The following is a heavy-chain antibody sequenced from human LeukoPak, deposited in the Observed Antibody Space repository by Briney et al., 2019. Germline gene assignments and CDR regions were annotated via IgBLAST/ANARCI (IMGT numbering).Heavy chain of an antibody. V-gene: IGHV4-39*07. J-gene: IGHJ5*02. CDR3: ARDACSGGSCPNWFDP. CDR2: IYYSGST. D-gene: IGHD2-15*01. CDR1: GGSISSSSYY. Sequence: PSETLSLTCTVSGGSISSSSYYWGWIRQPPGKGLEWIGSIYYSGSTYYNPSLKSRVTISVDTSKNQFSLKLSSVTAADTAVYYCARDACSGGSCPNWFDPWGQGTLVTVSS.